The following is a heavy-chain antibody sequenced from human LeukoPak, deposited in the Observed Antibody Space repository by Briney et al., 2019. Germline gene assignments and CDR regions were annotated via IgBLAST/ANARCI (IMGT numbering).Heavy chain of an antibody. D-gene: IGHD3-3*01. CDR1: GFTFSSYW. J-gene: IGHJ5*02. CDR3: ARRSRITIFGDNWFDA. V-gene: IGHV3-74*01. CDR2: INSDGSST. Sequence: GGSLRLSCAASGFTFSSYWMHWVRQAPGKGLVWVSRINSDGSSTSYADSVKGRFTISRDNAKNTLYLQMNSLRAEDTAVYYCARRSRITIFGDNWFDAWGQGTLVTVSS.